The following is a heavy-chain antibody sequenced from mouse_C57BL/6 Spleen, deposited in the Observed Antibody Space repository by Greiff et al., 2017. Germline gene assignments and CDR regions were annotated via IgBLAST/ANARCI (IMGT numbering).Heavy chain of an antibody. V-gene: IGHV1-59*01. CDR2: IDPSVSYT. J-gene: IGHJ1*03. D-gene: IGHD1-1*01. CDR3: ARYGYGSSYRYFDV. CDR1: GYTFTSYW. Sequence: QVQLQQPGAELVRPGTSVKLSCKASGYTFTSYWMHWVKQRPGQGLEWIGVIDPSVSYTNYNQKFKGKATLTVDTSSSTAYMQLSSLTSEDSAVYYCARYGYGSSYRYFDVWGTGTTVTVSS.